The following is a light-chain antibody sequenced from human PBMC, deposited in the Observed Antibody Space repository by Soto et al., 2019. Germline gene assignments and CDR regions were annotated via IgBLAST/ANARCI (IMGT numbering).Light chain of an antibody. V-gene: IGKV3-20*01. Sequence: EIVLTQSPGTLSLSPGEGATLSCRASQSVSSTYLAWYQQKPGQAPRLLIYGASSRATGIPDRFSGSGSGTDFTLTISRLEPEDFAVYYCQQYNNWPPITFGQGTRLEI. CDR1: QSVSSTY. CDR2: GAS. J-gene: IGKJ5*01. CDR3: QQYNNWPPIT.